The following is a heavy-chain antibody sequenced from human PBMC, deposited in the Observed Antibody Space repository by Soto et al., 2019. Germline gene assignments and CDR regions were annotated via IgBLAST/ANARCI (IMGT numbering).Heavy chain of an antibody. J-gene: IGHJ4*02. CDR1: GYTFTGYY. CDR2: INPNSGGT. Sequence: ASVRVSCKASGYTFTGYYMHWVRQAPGQGLEWMGWINPNSGGTNYAQKFQGWVTMTRDTSISTAYMELSRLRSEDTAVYYGAGDLSGYYYLDYCGQGTLVTVSS. CDR3: AGDLSGYYYLDY. V-gene: IGHV1-2*04. D-gene: IGHD3-22*01.